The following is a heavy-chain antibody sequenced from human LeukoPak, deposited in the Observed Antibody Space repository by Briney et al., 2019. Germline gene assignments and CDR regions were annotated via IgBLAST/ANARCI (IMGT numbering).Heavy chain of an antibody. V-gene: IGHV4-38-2*02. CDR2: IYHSGNP. CDR1: GYSISSGYY. J-gene: IGHJ5*02. Sequence: SETLSLTCTVSGYSISSGYYWGWIRQPPGKGLEWLGGIYHSGNPYYNPSLESQVIISVDTSKNQFSLKLTSVTAADTAVYYCARESPDGNWVDPWGQGTLVTVSS. CDR3: ARESPDGNWVDP.